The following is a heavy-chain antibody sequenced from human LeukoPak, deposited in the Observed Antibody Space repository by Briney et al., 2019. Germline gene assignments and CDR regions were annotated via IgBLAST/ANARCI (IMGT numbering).Heavy chain of an antibody. D-gene: IGHD2-21*01. V-gene: IGHV3-23*01. CDR2: ISGSGGST. CDR1: GFTFSSYA. CDR3: AKAPVTTCSGAYCYPFDY. J-gene: IGHJ4*02. Sequence: GGSLRLSCAASGFTFSSYAMSWVRQAPGKGLEWVSAISGSGGSTYYADSVKGRFTISRDNSKNTLYLQMNSLRAEDTAVYYCAKAPVTTCSGAYCYPFDYWGQGTLVTVSP.